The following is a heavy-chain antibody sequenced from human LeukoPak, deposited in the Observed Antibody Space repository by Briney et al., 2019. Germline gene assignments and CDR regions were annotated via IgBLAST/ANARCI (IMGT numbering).Heavy chain of an antibody. D-gene: IGHD3-22*01. CDR1: GFTFSSYA. J-gene: IGHJ4*02. CDR2: ISGSGGST. Sequence: PGGSLRLSCAASGFTFSSYAMSWVRQAPGKGLEWVSAISGSGGSTYYADSVKGRFTISRDNSKNTLYLQMNSLRAEDTAVYYCAKDRFPMIVVRGFDYWGQGTLVTVSS. V-gene: IGHV3-23*01. CDR3: AKDRFPMIVVRGFDY.